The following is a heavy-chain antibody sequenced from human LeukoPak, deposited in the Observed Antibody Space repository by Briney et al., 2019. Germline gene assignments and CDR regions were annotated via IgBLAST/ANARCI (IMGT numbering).Heavy chain of an antibody. Sequence: PSETLSLTCTVSGGSISSYYWCWIPQPPGRGLEWIGYIYDSGNTKYNPSLNSRVTISVDTSKNQFSLNLTSVNIADTAVYYCARGALGHPRPGWFDPWGQGILVTVSS. V-gene: IGHV4-59*01. CDR1: GGSISSYY. CDR3: ARGALGHPRPGWFDP. J-gene: IGHJ5*02. CDR2: IYDSGNT. D-gene: IGHD6-6*01.